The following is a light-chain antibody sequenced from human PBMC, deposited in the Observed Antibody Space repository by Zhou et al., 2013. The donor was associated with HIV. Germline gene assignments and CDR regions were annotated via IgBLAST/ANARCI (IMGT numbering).Light chain of an antibody. CDR2: YAS. V-gene: IGKV1-39*01. Sequence: DIQMTQSPSSLSALVGERVTLTCRASQDISSYISWYQQKPGKAPKLLISYASNLQSGVPTRFSGTGFGTVFTLTISSLQPEDFATYYCLESYKLYTFGQGT. CDR1: QDISSY. J-gene: IGKJ2*01. CDR3: LESYKLYT.